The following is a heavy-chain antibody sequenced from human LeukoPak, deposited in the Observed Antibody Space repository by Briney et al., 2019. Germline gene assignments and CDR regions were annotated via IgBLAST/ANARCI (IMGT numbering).Heavy chain of an antibody. V-gene: IGHV3-48*01. D-gene: IGHD5-18*01. CDR2: ITSTSTTI. CDR3: ARGKGYLTATTIFDY. CDR1: GFTFNIYS. J-gene: IGHJ4*02. Sequence: GGSLRLSCAASGFTFNIYSMFWVRQAPGKGLEWVSSITSTSTTIYYADSVKGRFTISRENGKNSLYLQMNSLRAEDTAVYYCARGKGYLTATTIFDYWGQGTLVTVSS.